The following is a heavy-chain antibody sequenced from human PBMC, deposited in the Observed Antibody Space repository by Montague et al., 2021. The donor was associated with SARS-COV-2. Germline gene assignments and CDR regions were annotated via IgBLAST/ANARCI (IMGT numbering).Heavy chain of an antibody. Sequence: SETLSLTCIVYGGSFNSFSWSWIRQPPGRGLEWIGYIYHSGTTHYSPSLKSRVTISLDTSKNQFSLTLNSVTAADTAVYYCARPSMVSRNYYYHGIDVWGQGTTVTVSS. D-gene: IGHD2-21*01. CDR2: IYHSGTT. CDR3: ARPSMVSRNYYYHGIDV. J-gene: IGHJ6*01. V-gene: IGHV4-59*01. CDR1: GGSFNSFS.